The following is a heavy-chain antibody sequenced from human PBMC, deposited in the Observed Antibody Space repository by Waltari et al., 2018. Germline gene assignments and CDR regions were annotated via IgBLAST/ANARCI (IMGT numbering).Heavy chain of an antibody. D-gene: IGHD6-6*01. CDR2: IYYSGIT. CDR1: GGSISSYY. V-gene: IGHV4-59*01. Sequence: QVQLQESGPGLVKPSETLSLTCTVSGGSISSYYWSWIRQPPGKGLEWIGYIYYSGITNYNPSRKSRVTRSVDTSKNQFSLKLSSVTAADTAVYYCARGQQLLPDWGQGTLVTVSS. J-gene: IGHJ4*02. CDR3: ARGQQLLPD.